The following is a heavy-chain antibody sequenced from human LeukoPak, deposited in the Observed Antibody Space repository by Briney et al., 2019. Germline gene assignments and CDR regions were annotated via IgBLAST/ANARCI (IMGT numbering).Heavy chain of an antibody. Sequence: GGSQRLSCAASEFSVSHNYMSWVRQAPGKGLEWVSVIHSDGTTHYADSVKGRFTISRDNSKNTLYLQMNSLRVEDTAMYYCARETGYSTSWYAYYFDYWGQGTLVTVAS. J-gene: IGHJ4*02. CDR2: IHSDGTT. V-gene: IGHV3-53*01. CDR3: ARETGYSTSWYAYYFDY. D-gene: IGHD6-13*01. CDR1: EFSVSHNY.